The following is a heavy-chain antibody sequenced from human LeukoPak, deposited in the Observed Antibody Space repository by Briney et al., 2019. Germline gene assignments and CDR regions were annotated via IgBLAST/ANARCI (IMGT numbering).Heavy chain of an antibody. CDR2: ISSDGDST. Sequence: GGSLRLSCAASGFTVSSNYMSWVRQAPGKGLDYVSAISSDGDSTYYANSVKGRFTISRDNSKNTLYLQMGSLRAEDMAVYYCARSEQQDFGDYEFDYWGQGTLVTVSS. V-gene: IGHV3-64*01. CDR3: ARSEQQDFGDYEFDY. J-gene: IGHJ4*02. CDR1: GFTVSSNY. D-gene: IGHD4-17*01.